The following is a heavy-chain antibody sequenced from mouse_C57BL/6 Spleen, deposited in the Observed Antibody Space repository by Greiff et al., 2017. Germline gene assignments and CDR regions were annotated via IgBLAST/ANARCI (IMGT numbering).Heavy chain of an antibody. J-gene: IGHJ4*01. D-gene: IGHD2-1*01. Sequence: EVQLQPSGPELVKPGASVKISCKASGYTFTDYYMNWVKQSHGKSLEWIGDINPNNGGTSYNQKFKGKATLTVDKSSSTAYMELRSLTSEDSAVYYCARRGLPPYAMDYWGQGTSVTVSS. CDR2: INPNNGGT. CDR3: ARRGLPPYAMDY. V-gene: IGHV1-26*01. CDR1: GYTFTDYY.